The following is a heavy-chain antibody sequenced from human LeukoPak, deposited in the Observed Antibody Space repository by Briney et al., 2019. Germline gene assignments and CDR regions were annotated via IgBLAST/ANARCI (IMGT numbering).Heavy chain of an antibody. CDR2: IYYSGST. CDR3: ARVGSGWYKDAFDI. V-gene: IGHV4-59*01. J-gene: IGHJ3*02. CDR1: GGSISSYY. Sequence: PSETLSLTCTVSGGSISSYYWIWIRQPPGKGLEWIGYIYYSGSTNYNPSLKSRVTISVDTSKNQFSLKLSSVTAADTAVYYCARVGSGWYKDAFDIWGQGTMVTVSS. D-gene: IGHD6-13*01.